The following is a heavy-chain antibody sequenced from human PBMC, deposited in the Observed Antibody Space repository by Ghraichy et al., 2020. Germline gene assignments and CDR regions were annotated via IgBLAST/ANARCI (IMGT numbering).Heavy chain of an antibody. Sequence: GESLNISCAVSGFTFRSYAMNWVRQAPGKGLEWVSVISYDGSHIFYADSVKGRFTISRDDSWNTVFLQMNSLRHEDTAVYYCARGGAGYDFRVDYWGQGTLVTVSS. D-gene: IGHD5-12*01. V-gene: IGHV3-30-3*01. CDR2: ISYDGSHI. CDR3: ARGGAGYDFRVDY. CDR1: GFTFRSYA. J-gene: IGHJ4*02.